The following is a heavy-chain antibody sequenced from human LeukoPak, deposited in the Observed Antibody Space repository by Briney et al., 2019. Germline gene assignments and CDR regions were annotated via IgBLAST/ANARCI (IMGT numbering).Heavy chain of an antibody. V-gene: IGHV4-39*07. D-gene: IGHD5-18*01. J-gene: IGHJ6*03. CDR3: ATTAPGGYYYYMDV. Sequence: SETLSLTCTVSGGSISSSPYYWGWIRQHPGKGLEWLGSIYYSGTTHYSPSLESRVTISVDTSKNQFSLKLASVTAADTAVYYCATTAPGGYYYYMDVWGKGTTVTVSS. CDR2: IYYSGTT. CDR1: GGSISSSPYY.